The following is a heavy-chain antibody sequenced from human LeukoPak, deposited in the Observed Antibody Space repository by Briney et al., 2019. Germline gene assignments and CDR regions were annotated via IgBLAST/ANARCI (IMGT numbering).Heavy chain of an antibody. CDR1: GYTFTSYY. CDR3: ARESRGGIAAAGRGLGY. D-gene: IGHD6-13*01. Sequence: GASVKVSCKASGYTFTSYYMHWVRQAPGQGLEWMGIINPSGGSTSYAQKFQGRVTMTRDASISTAYMELSRLRSDDTAVYYCARESRGGIAAAGRGLGYWGQGTLVTVSS. CDR2: INPSGGST. J-gene: IGHJ4*02. V-gene: IGHV1-46*01.